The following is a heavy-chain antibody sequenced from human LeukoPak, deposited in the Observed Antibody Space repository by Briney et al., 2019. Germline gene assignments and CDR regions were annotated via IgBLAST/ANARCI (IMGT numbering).Heavy chain of an antibody. CDR1: GFTFDDYG. Sequence: RAGGSLRLSCAASGFTFDDYGMSWVRQAPGKGVEWVSGINWNGGSTGYADSVKGRFTISRDNAKNSLYLQMNSLRAEDTAVYYCARDRRITIFGVVIMPFDYWGQGTLVTVSS. CDR3: ARDRRITIFGVVIMPFDY. CDR2: INWNGGST. J-gene: IGHJ4*02. D-gene: IGHD3-3*01. V-gene: IGHV3-20*04.